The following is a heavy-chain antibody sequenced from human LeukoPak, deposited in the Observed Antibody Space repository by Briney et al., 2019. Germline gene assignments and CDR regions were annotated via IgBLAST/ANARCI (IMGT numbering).Heavy chain of an antibody. Sequence: GPVRVSCKASGYTFTGYYMHWVRQAPGQGLEWMGWINPNSGGTNYAQKFQGRVTMTRDTSISTAYMELSRLRSDDTAVYYCARDLGVVAYYYYYGMDVWGQGTTVTVSS. CDR3: ARDLGVVAYYYYYGMDV. J-gene: IGHJ6*02. CDR2: INPNSGGT. D-gene: IGHD3-3*01. CDR1: GYTFTGYY. V-gene: IGHV1-2*02.